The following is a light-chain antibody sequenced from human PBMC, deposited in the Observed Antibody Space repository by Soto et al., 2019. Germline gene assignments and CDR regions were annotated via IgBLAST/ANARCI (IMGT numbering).Light chain of an antibody. V-gene: IGKV1-39*01. CDR2: SAS. CDR1: QSISSY. J-gene: IGKJ1*01. Sequence: DIQMTQSPSSLSASVGDRVTISCRASQSISSYVNWYQQEPGEAPKLLVHSASTLQSGVPSRFSGSGSGTDFTLTISSLQPEDFATYYCQQSYSNIRTFGQGTRVEIK. CDR3: QQSYSNIRT.